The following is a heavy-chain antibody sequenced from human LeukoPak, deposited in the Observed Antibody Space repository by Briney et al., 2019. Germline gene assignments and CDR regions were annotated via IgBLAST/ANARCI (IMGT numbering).Heavy chain of an antibody. D-gene: IGHD6-13*01. V-gene: IGHV4-38-2*02. CDR1: GYSISSGYY. J-gene: IGHJ6*03. CDR3: ASLHIAAAGDYYYYMDV. Sequence: SETLSLTCTVSGYSISSGYYWGWIRQPPGEGLEWIGSIYHSGSTYYNPSLKSRVTISVDTSKNQFSLKLSSVTAADTAVYYCASLHIAAAGDYYYYMDVWGKGTTVTVSS. CDR2: IYHSGST.